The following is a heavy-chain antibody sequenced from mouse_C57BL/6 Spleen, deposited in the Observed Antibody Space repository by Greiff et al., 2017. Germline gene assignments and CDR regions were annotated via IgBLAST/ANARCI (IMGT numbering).Heavy chain of an antibody. V-gene: IGHV2-2*01. CDR2: LWSGGST. CDR3: ARNFDYGRDYYAMDY. D-gene: IGHD2-4*01. Sequence: QVQLKESGPGLVQPSQSLSITCTVSGFSLTSYGVHWVRQSPGKGLEWLGVLWSGGSTDYNAAFISRLSISKDNSKSQVFFKMNSLQADDTAIYYCARNFDYGRDYYAMDYWGQGTSVTVSS. CDR1: GFSLTSYG. J-gene: IGHJ4*01.